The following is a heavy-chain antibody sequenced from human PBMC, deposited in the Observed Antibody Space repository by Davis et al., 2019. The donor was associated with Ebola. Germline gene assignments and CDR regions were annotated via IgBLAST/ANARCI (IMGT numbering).Heavy chain of an antibody. D-gene: IGHD3-3*01. CDR1: GVSISSHY. V-gene: IGHV4-59*11. CDR3: ARGDFWSGYFDY. J-gene: IGHJ4*02. Sequence: PSETLSLTCTVSGVSISSHYWTWIRQPPGKGLEWIGYIYYSGSTNYKPSLTSRVTISVDTSKNQFSLKLSSVTAADTAVYYCARGDFWSGYFDYRGQGTLVAVSS. CDR2: IYYSGST.